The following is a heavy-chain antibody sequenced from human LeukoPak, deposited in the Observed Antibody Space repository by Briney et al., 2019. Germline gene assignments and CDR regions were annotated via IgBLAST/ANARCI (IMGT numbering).Heavy chain of an antibody. V-gene: IGHV4-61*02. D-gene: IGHD3-10*01. CDR3: ARRYGPNNAFDI. J-gene: IGHJ3*02. CDR2: LSTSGST. Sequence: SQTLSLTCTVFGGSISSSTYYWSWIRQPAGKGLEWTGRLSTSGSTNYNPSLKSRVTISVDTSMNQFSLKLSSVTAADTAVYYCARRYGPNNAFDIWGQGTMVTVSS. CDR1: GGSISSSTYY.